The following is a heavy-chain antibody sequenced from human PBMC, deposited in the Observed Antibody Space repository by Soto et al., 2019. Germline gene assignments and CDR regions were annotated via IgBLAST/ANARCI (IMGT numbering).Heavy chain of an antibody. Sequence: QVQLQESGPGLVQPSQTLSLTCSVSGDPVSSGSYYWTWVRQHPVKGLEWIGYIYHTASTYYNPSLQSRLIMSIDTSKNQFSFHLYSVTAADTSVYFGAAKLGTTHYFDFWGQGSLVAVAS. CDR3: AAKLGTTHYFDF. V-gene: IGHV4-31*03. CDR1: GDPVSSGSYY. D-gene: IGHD7-27*01. J-gene: IGHJ4*02. CDR2: IYHTAST.